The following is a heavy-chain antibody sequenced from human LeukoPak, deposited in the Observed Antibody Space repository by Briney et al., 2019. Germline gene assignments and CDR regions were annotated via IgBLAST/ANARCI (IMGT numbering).Heavy chain of an antibody. V-gene: IGHV4-39*07. J-gene: IGHJ4*02. D-gene: IGHD1-26*01. Sequence: SETLSLTCTVSGGSISSSSYYWGWIRQPPGKGLEWIGSIYYSGSTYYNPSLKSRVTISVDTSKNQFSLKLSSVTAADTAVYYCARVPSIVGAVWGQGTLVTVSS. CDR3: ARVPSIVGAV. CDR1: GGSISSSSYY. CDR2: IYYSGST.